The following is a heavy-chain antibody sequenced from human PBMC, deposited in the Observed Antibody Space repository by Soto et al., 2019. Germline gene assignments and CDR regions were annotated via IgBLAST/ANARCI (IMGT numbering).Heavy chain of an antibody. Sequence: QITLNESGPSPVKPTQSLTVTCTFSGFSLSNSGVGVAWIRQPPGKALEWLALIYGDNDKRYSPSLKTRLTITKDTSKNQVVLTMTNMDPVDTATYYCAHCTLHDYGDYDPGTPPVFDSWGQGTLVTVSS. J-gene: IGHJ4*02. CDR3: AHCTLHDYGDYDPGTPPVFDS. CDR1: GFSLSNSGVG. V-gene: IGHV2-5*02. D-gene: IGHD4-17*01. CDR2: IYGDNDK.